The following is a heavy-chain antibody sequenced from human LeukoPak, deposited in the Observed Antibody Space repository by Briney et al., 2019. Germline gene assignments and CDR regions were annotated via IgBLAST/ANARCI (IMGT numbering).Heavy chain of an antibody. CDR1: GGSISSGDYY. V-gene: IGHV4-30-4*01. J-gene: IGHJ3*02. CDR3: AREALNWNYDAFDI. D-gene: IGHD1-7*01. CDR2: IYYSGST. Sequence: PSETLSLTRTVSGGSISSGDYYWSWIRQPPGKGLEWIGYIYYSGSTYYNPSLKSRVTISVDTSKNQFSLKLSSVTAADTAVYYCAREALNWNYDAFDIWGQGTMVTVSS.